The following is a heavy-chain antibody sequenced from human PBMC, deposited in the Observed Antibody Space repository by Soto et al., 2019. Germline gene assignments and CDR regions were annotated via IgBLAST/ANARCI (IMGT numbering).Heavy chain of an antibody. J-gene: IGHJ6*02. Sequence: PSETLPVTCTASGGSISSSSYYWGWIRQPPGKGLEWIGSFYYSGSTYYNPSLKSRVTISVDTSKNQFSLKLSSVTAADTAVYYCASGNLSQGYDFWSGYYTAFYDYGMDVWGQGTTVTVSS. V-gene: IGHV4-39*01. CDR1: GGSISSSSYY. CDR3: ASGNLSQGYDFWSGYYTAFYDYGMDV. D-gene: IGHD3-3*01. CDR2: FYYSGST.